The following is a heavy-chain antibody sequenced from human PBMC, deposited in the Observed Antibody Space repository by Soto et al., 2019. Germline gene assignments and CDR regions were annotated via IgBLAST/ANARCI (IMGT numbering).Heavy chain of an antibody. CDR1: GFTFSSYA. D-gene: IGHD1-26*01. J-gene: IGHJ6*02. V-gene: IGHV3-30-3*01. CDR3: ARDRSYSGSYLGYYYYYGMDV. CDR2: ISYDGSNK. Sequence: QVQLVESGGGVVQPGRSLRLSCAASGFTFSSYAMHWVRQAPGKGLEGVAVISYDGSNKYYADSVKGRFTISRDNSKNKLYLQMNSQRAEDTAVYYCARDRSYSGSYLGYYYYYGMDVWGQGTTVTVSS.